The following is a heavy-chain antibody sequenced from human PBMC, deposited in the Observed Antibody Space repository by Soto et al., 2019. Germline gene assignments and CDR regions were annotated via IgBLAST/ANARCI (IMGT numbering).Heavy chain of an antibody. CDR1: GGSISSYY. J-gene: IGHJ6*03. V-gene: IGHV4-59*08. D-gene: IGHD2-8*01. CDR3: ARRDGCYHYMDV. CDR2: IYYSGST. Sequence: SETLSLTCTVSGGSISSYYWTWIRQPPGKGLEWIGYIYYSGSTNYNPSLKSRGTISVDTAKSQCSLKLSSVPAADSAVYYCARRDGCYHYMDVWGKGTTVTVSS.